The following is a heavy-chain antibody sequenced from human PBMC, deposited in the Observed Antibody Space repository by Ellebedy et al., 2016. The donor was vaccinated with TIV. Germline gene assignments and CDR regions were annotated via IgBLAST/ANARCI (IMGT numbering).Heavy chain of an antibody. CDR2: ISYDGSNK. V-gene: IGHV3-30-3*01. CDR1: GFTFSSYA. Sequence: GESLKISCAASGFTFSSYAMHWVRQAPGKGLEWVAVISYDGSNKYYADSVKGRFTISRDNSKNTLYLQMNSLRAEDTAVYYCARIRLRDTFDYWGQGTPVTVSS. J-gene: IGHJ4*02. D-gene: IGHD5/OR15-5a*01. CDR3: ARIRLRDTFDY.